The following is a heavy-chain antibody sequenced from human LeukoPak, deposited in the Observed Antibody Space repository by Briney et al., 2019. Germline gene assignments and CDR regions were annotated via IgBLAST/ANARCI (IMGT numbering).Heavy chain of an antibody. J-gene: IGHJ4*02. D-gene: IGHD3-16*01. CDR1: GFTFSGYG. Sequence: GGSLRLSCAASGFTFSGYGMHWVRQAPGKGLEWVAGIWCDGSNKYYADSVKGRFTISRDNSKNTLYLQMNSLRAEDTAVYYCARERGRTSVYDYWGQGTLVTVSS. CDR3: ARERGRTSVYDY. V-gene: IGHV3-33*01. CDR2: IWCDGSNK.